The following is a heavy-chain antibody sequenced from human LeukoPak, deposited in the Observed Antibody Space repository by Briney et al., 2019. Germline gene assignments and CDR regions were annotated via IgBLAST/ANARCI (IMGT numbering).Heavy chain of an antibody. CDR2: INPNSGGT. Sequence: ASVKVSCKASGYTFTGHNIHWVRQAPGQGLEWMGWINPNSGGTNYAQKFQGGVTMTRDTSISTAYMDLRRLGSHDTPLYFCARVTFSYGYGSAHFDGWGQGTLVTVSS. J-gene: IGHJ4*02. CDR3: ARVTFSYGYGSAHFDG. V-gene: IGHV1-2*02. D-gene: IGHD5-18*01. CDR1: GYTFTGHN.